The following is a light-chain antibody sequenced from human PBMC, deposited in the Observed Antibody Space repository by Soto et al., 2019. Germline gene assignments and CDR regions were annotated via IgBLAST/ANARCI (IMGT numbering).Light chain of an antibody. J-gene: IGKJ1*01. Sequence: EIVLTQSPGTLSLSPGERATLSCRASEIVSTTYLAWYEQKPGQAPRLLIYGASNRATGTPDRFSGSGSGTDFTLTIARVEPEDFAVFYCHQFGSSPWTFGQGTTVEIK. CDR2: GAS. CDR3: HQFGSSPWT. V-gene: IGKV3-20*01. CDR1: EIVSTTY.